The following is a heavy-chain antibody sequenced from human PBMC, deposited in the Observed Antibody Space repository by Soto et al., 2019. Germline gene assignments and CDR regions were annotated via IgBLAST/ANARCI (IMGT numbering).Heavy chain of an antibody. V-gene: IGHV3-21*01. J-gene: IGHJ4*02. CDR1: GFTFNSYS. CDR3: ARENSNYFDY. D-gene: IGHD2-21*01. Sequence: GGSLRLSCAASGFTFNSYSMNWVRQAPGKGLEWVSSISSSSSYIYYADSVKGRFTISRDNAKNSLYLQMNSLRAEDTAVYYCARENSNYFDYWGQGTLVTVSS. CDR2: ISSSSSYI.